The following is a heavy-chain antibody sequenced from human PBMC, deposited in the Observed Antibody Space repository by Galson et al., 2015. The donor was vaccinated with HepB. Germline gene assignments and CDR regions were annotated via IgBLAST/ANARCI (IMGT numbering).Heavy chain of an antibody. D-gene: IGHD6-19*01. Sequence: SLRLSCAASGFTFSSYAMHWVRQAPGKGLEWVAVISYDGSNKYYADSVKGRFTISRDDSKSIAYLQMNSLKTEDTAVYYCTSDSSGWGGAAFDIWGQGTMVTVSS. CDR1: GFTFSSYA. CDR2: ISYDGSNK. J-gene: IGHJ3*02. V-gene: IGHV3-30-3*01. CDR3: TSDSSGWGGAAFDI.